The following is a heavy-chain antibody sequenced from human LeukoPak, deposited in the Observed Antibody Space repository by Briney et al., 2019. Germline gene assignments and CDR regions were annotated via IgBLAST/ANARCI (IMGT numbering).Heavy chain of an antibody. CDR2: ISYDGSNK. V-gene: IGHV3-30*04. Sequence: PGRSLRLSCAASGFTFSSYAMHWVRQAPGKGLEWVAVISYDGSNKYYADSVKGRFTISRDNSKNTLYLQMNSLRAEDTAAYYCARDRQQLGIFDYWGQGTLVTVSS. D-gene: IGHD6-13*01. J-gene: IGHJ4*02. CDR3: ARDRQQLGIFDY. CDR1: GFTFSSYA.